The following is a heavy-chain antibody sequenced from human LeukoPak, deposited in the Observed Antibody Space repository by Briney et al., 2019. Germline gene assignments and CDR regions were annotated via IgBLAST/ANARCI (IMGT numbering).Heavy chain of an antibody. J-gene: IGHJ6*03. CDR2: IKQDGSEK. D-gene: IGHD3-22*01. CDR3: ARLKRITMIVVVITNYYYMDV. Sequence: GGSLRLSCAASGFTFSSYWMSWVRQAPGKGLEWVANIKQDGSEKYYVDSVKGRFTISRDNAKNSLYLQMNSLRAEDTAVYYCARLKRITMIVVVITNYYYMDVWGKGTTVTVSS. CDR1: GFTFSSYW. V-gene: IGHV3-7*01.